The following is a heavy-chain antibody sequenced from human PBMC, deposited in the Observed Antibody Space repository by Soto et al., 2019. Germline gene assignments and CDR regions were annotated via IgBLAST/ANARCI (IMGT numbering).Heavy chain of an antibody. J-gene: IGHJ5*02. CDR3: ARLGGAGYSSGWFSP. D-gene: IGHD6-19*01. V-gene: IGHV4-39*01. CDR1: GGSISSSTYY. Sequence: QLQLQESGPGLVKPAETLSLTCTVSGGSISSSTYYWGWIRQPPGKGLEWIGSIDYSGSSQYNPSLKSRVTMSVDTSKNHFSLKLSSVTATDTAVYYCARLGGAGYSSGWFSPWGQGTLVPVPS. CDR2: IDYSGSS.